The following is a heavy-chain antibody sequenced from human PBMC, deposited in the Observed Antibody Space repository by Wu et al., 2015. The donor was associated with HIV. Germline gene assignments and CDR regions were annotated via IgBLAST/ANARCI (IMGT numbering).Heavy chain of an antibody. Sequence: HGAAGLLKPSETPVPHLRCLWWVLQWLLLELDPPAPRKGLEWIGEINHSGSTNYNPSLKSRVTISVDTSKNQFSLKLSSVTAADTAVYYCARGLGVDSSWGVLLWSESSYYMDVWGKGTAVTVSS. J-gene: IGHJ6*03. CDR3: ARGLGVDSSWGVLLWSESSYYMDV. V-gene: IGHV4-34*01. CDR1: WVLQWLL. CDR2: INHSGST. D-gene: IGHD6-13*01.